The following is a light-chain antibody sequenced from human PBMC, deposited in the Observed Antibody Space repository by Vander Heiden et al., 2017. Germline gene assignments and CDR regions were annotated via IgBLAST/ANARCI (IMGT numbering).Light chain of an antibody. V-gene: IGKV4-1*01. CDR1: QSVLYSSNNKNY. CDR2: WAS. CDR3: QQYYSTPPYN. Sequence: DIVMTQSPDSLAVFLGERATINCKSSQSVLYSSNNKNYLAWYQQKPGQPPKLLIYWASTRESGVPDRFSGSGSGTDFTLTISSLQAEDVAVYYCQQYYSTPPYNFGQGTKLEIK. J-gene: IGKJ2*01.